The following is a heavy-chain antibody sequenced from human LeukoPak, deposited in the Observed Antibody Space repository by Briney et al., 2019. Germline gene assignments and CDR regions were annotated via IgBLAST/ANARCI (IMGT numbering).Heavy chain of an antibody. CDR3: AKAPSGRKNYYYYYMDV. V-gene: IGHV3-33*06. J-gene: IGHJ6*03. Sequence: PGGSLRLSCAASGFTFSNYGMHWVRQAPGKGLEWVAVIWYDGSNKYYADSVKGRFTISRDNSKNKLYLQMNSLRAEDTAVYYCAKAPSGRKNYYYYYMDVWGKGTTVTVSS. D-gene: IGHD1-26*01. CDR1: GFTFSNYG. CDR2: IWYDGSNK.